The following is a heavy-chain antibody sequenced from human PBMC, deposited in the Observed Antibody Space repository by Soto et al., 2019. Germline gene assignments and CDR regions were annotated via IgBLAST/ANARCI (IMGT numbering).Heavy chain of an antibody. Sequence: QVQLVESGGGVVQPGRSLRLSCAASGFTFSSYAMHWVRQAPGKGLEWVAVISYDGSNKYYADAVKGRFTIYRDNSKNTLYLQMNSLRAEDTAVYYCARELYGSGSYYYYYYGMDVWGQGTTVTVSS. J-gene: IGHJ6*02. CDR1: GFTFSSYA. V-gene: IGHV3-30-3*01. CDR3: ARELYGSGSYYYYYYGMDV. D-gene: IGHD3-10*01. CDR2: ISYDGSNK.